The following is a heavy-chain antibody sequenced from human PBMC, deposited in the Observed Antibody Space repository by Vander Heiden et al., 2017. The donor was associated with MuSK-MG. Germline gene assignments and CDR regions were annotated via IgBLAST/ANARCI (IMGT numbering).Heavy chain of an antibody. CDR2: IKQDGSEK. Sequence: EVQLVESGGGLVQPGGSLRLSCAASGFTLSTYWMTWVRQAPGKGLEWAANIKQDGSEKYYVYSVKGRFTISRDNAKNSLHLQMNSLRAEDTAVYYCASPRGATIYWYFDLWGRGTLVTVSS. V-gene: IGHV3-7*01. CDR3: ASPRGATIYWYFDL. D-gene: IGHD1-26*01. CDR1: GFTLSTYW. J-gene: IGHJ2*01.